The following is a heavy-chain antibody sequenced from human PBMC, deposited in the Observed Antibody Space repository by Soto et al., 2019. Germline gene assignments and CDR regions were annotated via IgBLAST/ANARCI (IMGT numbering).Heavy chain of an antibody. J-gene: IGHJ6*02. V-gene: IGHV5-10-1*03. Sequence: EVQLVQSGAEVKKPGESLRISCKGSGYSFTSYWISWVRQMPGKGLEWMGRIDPSDSYTNYSPSFQGHVTISADKSISTAYLQWSSLKASDTAMYYCARHPQNYYDSSNYGMDVWGQGTTVTVSS. CDR2: IDPSDSYT. CDR3: ARHPQNYYDSSNYGMDV. CDR1: GYSFTSYW. D-gene: IGHD3-22*01.